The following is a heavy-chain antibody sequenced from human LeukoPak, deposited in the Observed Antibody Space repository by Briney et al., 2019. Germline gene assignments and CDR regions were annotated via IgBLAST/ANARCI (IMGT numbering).Heavy chain of an antibody. CDR1: GYTLTELS. V-gene: IGHV1-24*01. Sequence: ASVRVSCKVSGYTLTELSMHWVRQAPGEGLEWMGGFGPEDGETIYAQKFQGRVTMTEDTSTDTAYMELSSLRSEDTAVYYCATDLSTVTNEDYYYYYMDVWGKGTTVTVSS. D-gene: IGHD5/OR15-5a*01. CDR2: FGPEDGET. J-gene: IGHJ6*03. CDR3: ATDLSTVTNEDYYYYYMDV.